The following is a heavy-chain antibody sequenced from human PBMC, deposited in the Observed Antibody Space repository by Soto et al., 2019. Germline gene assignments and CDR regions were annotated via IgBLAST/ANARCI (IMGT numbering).Heavy chain of an antibody. V-gene: IGHV2-5*02. D-gene: IGHD1-26*01. J-gene: IGHJ4*02. Sequence: QITLKESGPTLVKPTQTLTLTCTFSGFSLTTDRVGVGRIRQPPGEALEWLAVIYWDDSKTYRPSLESRLTITKDTSKHQVPLTMTNMDSLDTATYYCAHAYGGRSLYWGQGTLVTVSS. CDR1: GFSLTTDRVG. CDR2: IYWDDSK. CDR3: AHAYGGRSLY.